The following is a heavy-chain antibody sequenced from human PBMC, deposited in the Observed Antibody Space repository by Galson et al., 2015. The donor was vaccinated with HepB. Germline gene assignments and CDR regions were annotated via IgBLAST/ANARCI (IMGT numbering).Heavy chain of an antibody. V-gene: IGHV3-30*04. CDR2: ISYDGSNK. CDR3: ARAWPPSQWLVPHYYYYYGMDV. CDR1: GFTFSSYA. J-gene: IGHJ6*02. D-gene: IGHD6-19*01. Sequence: SLRLSCAASGFTFSSYAMHWVRQAPGKGLEWVAVISYDGSNKYYADSVKGRFTISRDNSKNTLYLQMNSLRAEDTAVYYCARAWPPSQWLVPHYYYYYGMDVWGQGTTVTVSS.